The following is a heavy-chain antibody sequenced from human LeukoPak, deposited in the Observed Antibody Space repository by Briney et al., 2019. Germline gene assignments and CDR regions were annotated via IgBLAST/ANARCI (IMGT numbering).Heavy chain of an antibody. CDR2: IYYSGST. Sequence: PSETLSLTCTVSGGSISSGGYYWSWIRQHPGKGLEWIGYIYYSGSTYYNPSLKSRVTISVDTSKNQFSLKLSSVTAADTAVYYCARDQRIINPVSNAFDIWGQGTMVTVSS. CDR1: GGSISSGGYY. CDR3: ARDQRIINPVSNAFDI. J-gene: IGHJ3*02. V-gene: IGHV4-31*03. D-gene: IGHD1-14*01.